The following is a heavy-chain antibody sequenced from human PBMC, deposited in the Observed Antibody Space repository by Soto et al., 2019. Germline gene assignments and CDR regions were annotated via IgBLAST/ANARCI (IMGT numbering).Heavy chain of an antibody. CDR1: GFTFSKYS. CDR3: EVDNDGFNI. D-gene: IGHD5-12*01. V-gene: IGHV3-30-3*01. CDR2: ISNDGNNK. Sequence: QVQLVQSGGGVVQPGRSLRLSCTASGFTFSKYSVHWIRQAPGEGLDWVAVISNDGNNKYSADSVKGRFTISRDNSKNTLSVQMNSLNPADTAVYFCEVDNDGFNIWGQGTMVTVAS. J-gene: IGHJ3*02.